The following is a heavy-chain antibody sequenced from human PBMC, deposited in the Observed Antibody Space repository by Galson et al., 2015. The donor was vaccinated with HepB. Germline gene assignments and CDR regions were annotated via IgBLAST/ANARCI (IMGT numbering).Heavy chain of an antibody. CDR1: GYTLTGYY. CDR2: INPHSGDT. CDR3: ARDADCSRRGFDY. Sequence: KVSCKASGYTLTGYYVHWVRQAPGQGLEWMGWINPHSGDTNYAPNFHGRVPLTRDTSINTAYMELTRLRSDDTGVYYCARDADCSRRGFDYWGQGALVTVSS. J-gene: IGHJ4*01. V-gene: IGHV1-2*02. D-gene: IGHD2-21*01.